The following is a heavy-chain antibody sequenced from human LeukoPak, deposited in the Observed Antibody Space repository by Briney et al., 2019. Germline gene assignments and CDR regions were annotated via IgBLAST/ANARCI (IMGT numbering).Heavy chain of an antibody. CDR3: VRGRGSYGWFDP. J-gene: IGHJ5*02. Sequence: GRSLRLSCAASGFTSSSYWVHWVRQVPGKGLVWVSRISGDGTARNYADSVKGRFTISRDDAKNTVDLQMNSLRGEDTAVYYCVRGRGSYGWFDPWGQGTLVTVSS. CDR2: ISGDGTAR. CDR1: GFTSSSYW. D-gene: IGHD3-10*01. V-gene: IGHV3-74*01.